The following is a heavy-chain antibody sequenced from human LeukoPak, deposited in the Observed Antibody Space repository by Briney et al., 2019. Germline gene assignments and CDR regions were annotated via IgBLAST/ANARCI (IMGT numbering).Heavy chain of an antibody. CDR3: ARDGPDFWSGYPNPYYYYYMDV. CDR2: ISAYNGHA. V-gene: IGHV1-18*01. Sequence: ASVKASCKASGYTFTSYGISWVRQAPGEGLEWMGWISAYNGHANYAQKLQGRVTMTTDTSTSTAYMELRSLRSDDTAVYYCARDGPDFWSGYPNPYYYYYMDVWGKGTTVTVSS. CDR1: GYTFTSYG. D-gene: IGHD3-3*01. J-gene: IGHJ6*03.